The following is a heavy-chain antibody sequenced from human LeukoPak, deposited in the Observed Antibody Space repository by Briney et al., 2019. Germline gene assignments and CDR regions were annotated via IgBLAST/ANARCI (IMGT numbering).Heavy chain of an antibody. CDR2: IKHDGSEK. Sequence: GGSLRLSCAASGFTFSDYWMTWVRQAPGKGLEWVANIKHDGSEKHYVDSVKGRFTISRDNAKKSLCLQMNSLRAEDTAVYYCARGYYGSGSYGGGYFDFWGQGTLVTVSS. CDR1: GFTFSDYW. V-gene: IGHV3-7*01. CDR3: ARGYYGSGSYGGGYFDF. J-gene: IGHJ4*02. D-gene: IGHD3-10*01.